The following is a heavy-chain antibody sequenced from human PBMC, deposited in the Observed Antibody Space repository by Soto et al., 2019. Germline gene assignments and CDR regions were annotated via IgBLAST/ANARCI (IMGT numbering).Heavy chain of an antibody. J-gene: IGHJ4*02. CDR3: ARRYGSCFDY. CDR1: GGTFSSDS. V-gene: IGHV1-69*01. CDR2: IIPMFDTP. D-gene: IGHD5-18*01. Sequence: KVSCKASGGTFSSDSFSWVRQAPGQGLEWMGGIIPMFDTPIYAQKFQDRVTITADESTSTAYMQLSSLRSGDTAVYYCARRYGSCFDYWGQGTLVTVSS.